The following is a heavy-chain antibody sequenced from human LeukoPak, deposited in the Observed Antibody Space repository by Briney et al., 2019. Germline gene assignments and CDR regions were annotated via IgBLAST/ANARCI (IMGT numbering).Heavy chain of an antibody. D-gene: IGHD6-19*01. Sequence: GGSLRLSCAASGFTFSSYSMNWVRQAPGKGLEWVSYISSSGSTIYYADSVKGRFTISRDNSKNTLYLQMNSLRAEDTAVYYCAKGIAVAIELDYWGQGTLVTVSS. CDR3: AKGIAVAIELDY. CDR2: ISSSGSTI. CDR1: GFTFSSYS. V-gene: IGHV3-48*01. J-gene: IGHJ4*02.